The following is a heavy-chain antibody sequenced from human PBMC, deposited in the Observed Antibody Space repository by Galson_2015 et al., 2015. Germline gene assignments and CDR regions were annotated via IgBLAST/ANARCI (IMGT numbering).Heavy chain of an antibody. J-gene: IGHJ6*03. Sequence: SVKVSCKASGCTFTSYDIDWVRQATGQGLEWMGWMNPNSGNTGYAQKFQGRVTMTRNTSISTAYMELSSLRSEDTAVYYCARGYTVGYYYYYYMDVWGKGTTVTVSS. CDR3: ARGYTVGYYYYYYMDV. V-gene: IGHV1-8*01. CDR2: MNPNSGNT. D-gene: IGHD4-11*01. CDR1: GCTFTSYD.